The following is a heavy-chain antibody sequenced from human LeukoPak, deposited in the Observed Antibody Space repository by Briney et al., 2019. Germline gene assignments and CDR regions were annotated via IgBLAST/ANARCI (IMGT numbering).Heavy chain of an antibody. V-gene: IGHV1-2*02. CDR2: INPNSGAT. Sequence: WASVKVSCKASGYTFNTYSISWVRQAPGQGLEWMGWINPNSGATNYLQKFQGRGTMTRDTSISTAYMELRSLKSDDTAVYYCVRGGDGYNSPGGRFDYWGQGTLVAVSS. D-gene: IGHD5-24*01. CDR3: VRGGDGYNSPGGRFDY. J-gene: IGHJ4*02. CDR1: GYTFNTYS.